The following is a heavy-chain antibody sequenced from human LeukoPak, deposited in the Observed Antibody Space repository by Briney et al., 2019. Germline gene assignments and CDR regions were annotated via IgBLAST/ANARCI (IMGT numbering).Heavy chain of an antibody. D-gene: IGHD3/OR15-3a*01. CDR1: GGSLSDYT. J-gene: IGHJ6*03. CDR2: SIPMLGTT. V-gene: IGHV1-69*16. CDR3: ARDGLLTRTGMDV. Sequence: ASVTVSCKASGGSLSDYTIGWVRQAPGQGREWMGGSIPMLGTTKYAQNFQGRVTITTDYSSSTVYMELSSLRFEDTASYFCARDGLLTRTGMDVWGKGTTVTVSS.